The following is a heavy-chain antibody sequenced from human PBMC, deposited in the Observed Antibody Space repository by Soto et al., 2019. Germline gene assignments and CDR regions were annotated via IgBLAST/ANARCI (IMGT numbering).Heavy chain of an antibody. CDR3: ARGQGAAIGDYYYHGMDV. CDR2: IRSRANNFAT. D-gene: IGHD2-2*02. Sequence: EVQLVESGGGLVQPGGSLKLSCAASGFIFSGSAIHWVRQASGKGLEWVGRIRSRANNFATSSAASVKGRFTFSRDDSKNPAYLQMNTLKPEDTAVYYCARGQGAAIGDYYYHGMDVLGQGTTVTVSS. V-gene: IGHV3-73*02. J-gene: IGHJ6*02. CDR1: GFIFSGSA.